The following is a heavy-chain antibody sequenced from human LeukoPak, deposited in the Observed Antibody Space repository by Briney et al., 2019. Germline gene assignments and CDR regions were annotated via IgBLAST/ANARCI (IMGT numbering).Heavy chain of an antibody. D-gene: IGHD1-26*01. CDR2: IIPIFGTA. CDR1: GGTFSSYA. J-gene: IGHJ3*02. CDR3: AREGSGSYKAFDI. V-gene: IGHV1-69*13. Sequence: SVKVSCKASGGTFSSYAISWVRQAPGQGLEWMGGIIPIFGTANYAQKFQGRVTITADESTSTAYMELSSLRSEDTAVYYCAREGSGSYKAFDIWGQGTMVAVSS.